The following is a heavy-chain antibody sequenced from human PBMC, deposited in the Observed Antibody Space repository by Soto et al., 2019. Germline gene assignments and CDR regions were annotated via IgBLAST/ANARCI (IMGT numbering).Heavy chain of an antibody. D-gene: IGHD3-10*01. V-gene: IGHV3-30*03. J-gene: IGHJ6*03. CDR1: GFTFSSYG. CDR2: ISYDGSNK. Sequence: PGGSLRLSCAASGFTFSSYGMHWVRQAPGKGLERGAVISYDGSNKYYADSVKGRFTISRDNSKNTLYLQMNSLRAEDTAVYYCARFGVTMVRGVIINYYYYYMDVWGKGTTVTVSS. CDR3: ARFGVTMVRGVIINYYYYYMDV.